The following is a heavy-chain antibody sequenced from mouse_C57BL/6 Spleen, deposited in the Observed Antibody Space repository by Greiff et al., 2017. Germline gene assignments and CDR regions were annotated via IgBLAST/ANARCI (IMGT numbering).Heavy chain of an antibody. CDR2: IRLKSDNYAT. D-gene: IGHD1-1*01. Sequence: EVQLVESGGGLVQPGGSMKLSCVASGFTFSNYWMNWVRQSPEKGLEWVAQIRLKSDNYATHYAESVKGRFNISRDDSKSSVYLQMNNLRAEDTGIYYCTRPYYGSSPFDYWGQGTTLTVSS. V-gene: IGHV6-3*01. J-gene: IGHJ2*01. CDR3: TRPYYGSSPFDY. CDR1: GFTFSNYW.